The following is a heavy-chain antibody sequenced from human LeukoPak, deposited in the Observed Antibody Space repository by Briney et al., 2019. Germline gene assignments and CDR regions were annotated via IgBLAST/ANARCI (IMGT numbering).Heavy chain of an antibody. CDR3: ARAREITVSGTYYFDY. CDR1: GFTFSKYW. D-gene: IGHD1-14*01. Sequence: GGSLRLSRAVSGFTFSKYWMTWVRQAPGKGLEWVANIKHDGSGPSYLDSVRGRFTISRDNARNSLSLQMTSLRAEDTAVYYCARAREITVSGTYYFDYWGQGTLVTVSS. J-gene: IGHJ4*02. CDR2: IKHDGSGP. V-gene: IGHV3-7*01.